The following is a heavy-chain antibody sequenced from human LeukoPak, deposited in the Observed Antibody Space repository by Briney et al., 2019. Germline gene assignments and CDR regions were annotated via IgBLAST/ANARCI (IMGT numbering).Heavy chain of an antibody. CDR2: IIPILGIA. Sequence: GASVKVSCKASGYTFTSYGISWVRQAPGQGLEWMGRIIPILGIANYAQKFQGRVTITADKSTSTAYMELSSLRSEDTAVYYCARDLDDFWSGYPSPYDAFDIWGQGTMVTVSS. D-gene: IGHD3-3*01. CDR3: ARDLDDFWSGYPSPYDAFDI. V-gene: IGHV1-69*04. J-gene: IGHJ3*02. CDR1: GYTFTSYG.